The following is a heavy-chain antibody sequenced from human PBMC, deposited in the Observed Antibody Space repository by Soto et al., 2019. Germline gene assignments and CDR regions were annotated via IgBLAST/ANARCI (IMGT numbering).Heavy chain of an antibody. CDR3: ARDRVTWFGELSV. CDR1: GFTFSSYA. CDR2: ISYDGSNK. V-gene: IGHV3-30-3*01. D-gene: IGHD3-10*01. J-gene: IGHJ4*02. Sequence: VQLVESGGGLIQPGGSLRLSCAASGFTFSSYAMHWVRQAPGKGLEWVAVISYDGSNKYYADSVKGRFTISRDNSKNTLYLQMNSLRAEDTAVYYCARDRVTWFGELSVWGQGTLVTVSS.